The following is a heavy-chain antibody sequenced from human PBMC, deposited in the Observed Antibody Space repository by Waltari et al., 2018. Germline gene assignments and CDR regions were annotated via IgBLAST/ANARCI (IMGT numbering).Heavy chain of an antibody. J-gene: IGHJ5*02. CDR3: ARGPPPYGDYSNWFDP. Sequence: QVQLQESGPGLVKPSQTLSLTCTVSGGSISSGSYYWSWIRQPAGKGLEWIGRIYTSGSTNYNPSLKSRVTISVYTSKNQFSLKLSSVTAADTAGYYCARGPPPYGDYSNWFDPWGQGTLVTVSS. CDR2: IYTSGST. D-gene: IGHD4-17*01. V-gene: IGHV4-61*02. CDR1: GGSISSGSYY.